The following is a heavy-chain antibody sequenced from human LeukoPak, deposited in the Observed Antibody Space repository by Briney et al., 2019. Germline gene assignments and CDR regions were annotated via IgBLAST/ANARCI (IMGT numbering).Heavy chain of an antibody. Sequence: PGGSLRLSCAASGFTFSSYWMNWARQAPGKGLEWVANIKPDGSAKNYVDSVKGRFTIFRDNAKNSLYLQMNSLTVADTAVYFCARNPFGDHDYWGQGTLVTVSS. V-gene: IGHV3-7*01. D-gene: IGHD4-17*01. CDR3: ARNPFGDHDY. CDR1: GFTFSSYW. CDR2: IKPDGSAK. J-gene: IGHJ4*02.